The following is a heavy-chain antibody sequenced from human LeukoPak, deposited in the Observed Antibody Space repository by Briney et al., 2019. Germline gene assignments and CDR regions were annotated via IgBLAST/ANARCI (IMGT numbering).Heavy chain of an antibody. V-gene: IGHV1-69*04. CDR2: IIPILGIA. CDR1: GYTFTSYG. Sequence: SVKVSCKASGYTFTSYGISWVRQAPGQGLEWMGRIIPILGIANYAQKFQGRVTITADKSTSTAYMELSSLRSEDTAVYYCAGAYYYDSSGYYWMDYWGQGTLVTVSS. J-gene: IGHJ4*02. D-gene: IGHD3-22*01. CDR3: AGAYYYDSSGYYWMDY.